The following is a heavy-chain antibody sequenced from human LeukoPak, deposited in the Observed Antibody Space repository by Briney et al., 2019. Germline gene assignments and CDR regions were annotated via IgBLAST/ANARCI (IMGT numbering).Heavy chain of an antibody. Sequence: PSETLSLTCTISGGSVSDYYWSWIRQSPGKGLEWIGYIYHTGSTSYSPSLKSRVTISVDTSKNQFSLKLSSVTAADTAVYYCARSTAGYSSGWVLTYYYYMDVWGKGTTVTVSS. CDR1: GGSVSDYY. D-gene: IGHD6-19*01. J-gene: IGHJ6*03. V-gene: IGHV4-59*02. CDR2: IYHTGST. CDR3: ARSTAGYSSGWVLTYYYYMDV.